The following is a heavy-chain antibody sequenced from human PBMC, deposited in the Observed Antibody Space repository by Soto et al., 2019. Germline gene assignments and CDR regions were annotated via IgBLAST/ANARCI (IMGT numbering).Heavy chain of an antibody. Sequence: PGGSLRLSCAASGFTFSSYAMSWVRQAPGKGLEWVSAISGSGGSTYYADSVKGRFTISRDNSKNTLYLQMNSLRAEDTAVYYCAKASGSSPRYNWFDPWGQGTLVTVSS. V-gene: IGHV3-23*01. D-gene: IGHD6-6*01. CDR1: GFTFSSYA. CDR2: ISGSGGST. J-gene: IGHJ5*02. CDR3: AKASGSSPRYNWFDP.